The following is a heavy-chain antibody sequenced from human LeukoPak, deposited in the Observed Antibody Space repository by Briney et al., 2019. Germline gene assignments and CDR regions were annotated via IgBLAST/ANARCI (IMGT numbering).Heavy chain of an antibody. CDR3: AKPYCTGGVCSYFDY. J-gene: IGHJ4*02. Sequence: GRSLRLSCAASGFTFSSYGMHWVRQAPGKGLEWVAVISYDGSNKYYADSVKGRFTISRDNSKNTLYLQMNSLRAEDTAVYYCAKPYCTGGVCSYFDYWGQGTLVTVSS. V-gene: IGHV3-30*18. CDR2: ISYDGSNK. D-gene: IGHD2-8*02. CDR1: GFTFSSYG.